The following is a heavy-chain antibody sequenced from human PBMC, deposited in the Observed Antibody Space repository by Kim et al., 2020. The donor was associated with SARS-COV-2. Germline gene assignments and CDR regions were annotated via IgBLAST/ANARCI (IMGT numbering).Heavy chain of an antibody. CDR3: ARGSPLSHNWNNQPHPGVDY. V-gene: IGHV3-53*01. D-gene: IGHD1-20*01. CDR2: IYSGGST. J-gene: IGHJ4*02. Sequence: GGSLRLSCAASGFTVSSNYMSWVRQAPGKGLEWVSVIYSGGSTYYADSVKGRFTISRDNSKNTLYLQMNSLRAEDTAVYYCARGSPLSHNWNNQPHPGVDYWGQGTLVTVSS. CDR1: GFTVSSNY.